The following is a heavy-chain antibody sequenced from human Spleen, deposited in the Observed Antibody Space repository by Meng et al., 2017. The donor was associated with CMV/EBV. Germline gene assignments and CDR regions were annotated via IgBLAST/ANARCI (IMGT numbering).Heavy chain of an antibody. CDR1: GGSFTTYA. CDR3: ASGGERPAMTLPPFYYGLDV. J-gene: IGHJ6*02. D-gene: IGHD1-1*01. V-gene: IGHV1-69*05. Sequence: SVKVSCKASGGSFTTYALSWVRQAPGQGLEWMGGIIPIFGTTNYGQNFQGRVTITTDESTTTSYLELSSLRSDDTAVYYCASGGERPAMTLPPFYYGLDVWGQGTTVTVSS. CDR2: IIPIFGTT.